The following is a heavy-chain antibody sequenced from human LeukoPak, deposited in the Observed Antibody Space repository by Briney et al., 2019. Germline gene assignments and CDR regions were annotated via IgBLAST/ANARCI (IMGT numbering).Heavy chain of an antibody. V-gene: IGHV4-34*01. J-gene: IGHJ4*02. CDR1: GGSFSAFH. CDR3: ASRPFLYGFRTYFDN. D-gene: IGHD3-10*01. Sequence: SETLSLTFAVYGGSFSAFHWNWIRQSPAKGLEWLGEMKQSGTPRYNPSLQSRVTISVDKSKNQFSLNVRSVTAADTAVYYCASRPFLYGFRTYFDNGAQGTLVTVSS. CDR2: MKQSGTP.